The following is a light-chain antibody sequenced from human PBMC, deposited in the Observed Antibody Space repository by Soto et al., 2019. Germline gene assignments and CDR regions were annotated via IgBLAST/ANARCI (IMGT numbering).Light chain of an antibody. CDR3: QQYNNWPQT. CDR1: QSVSSN. V-gene: IGKV3-15*01. Sequence: IVRTQSPGTLSVSPGERATLSCRASQSVSSNLAWYQQKPGQAPRLLIYGASTRATGIPARFSGSGPGTEFTLTISSLQSEDFAVYYCQQYNNWPQTFGQGTKV. J-gene: IGKJ1*01. CDR2: GAS.